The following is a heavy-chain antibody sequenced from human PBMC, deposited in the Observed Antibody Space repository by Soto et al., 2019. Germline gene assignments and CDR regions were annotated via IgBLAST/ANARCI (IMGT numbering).Heavy chain of an antibody. J-gene: IGHJ4*02. V-gene: IGHV3-30*03. CDR2: ISYDGSNK. Sequence: PGGSLRLSCAASGFTFSSYGMHWVRQAPGKGLEWVAVISYDGSNKYYADSVKGRFTISRDNSKNTLYLQMNSLRAEDTAVYYCARGGPYDRASFDYWGQGTLVTVSS. CDR1: GFTFSSYG. D-gene: IGHD5-12*01. CDR3: ARGGPYDRASFDY.